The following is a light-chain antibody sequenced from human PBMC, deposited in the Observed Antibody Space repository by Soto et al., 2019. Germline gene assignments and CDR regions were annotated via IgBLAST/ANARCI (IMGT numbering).Light chain of an antibody. Sequence: QSVLTQSPSASASLGASVKLTCTLSSGHSSYAIAWHQQQPEKDPRYLMKLNSDGSHSKGDGIPDRFSGSSSGAERYLTISSLQSEDEADYYCQTWGTGIQVFGGGTQLTV. CDR3: QTWGTGIQV. J-gene: IGLJ2*01. CDR2: LNSDGSH. V-gene: IGLV4-69*01. CDR1: SGHSSYA.